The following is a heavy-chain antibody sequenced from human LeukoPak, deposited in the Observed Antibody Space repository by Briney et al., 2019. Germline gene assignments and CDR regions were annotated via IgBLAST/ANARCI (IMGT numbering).Heavy chain of an antibody. CDR2: ISGSGGST. Sequence: GGSLRLSCAASGFTFSSYSMNWVRQAPGKGLEWVSAISGSGGSTYYADSVKGRFTISRDNSKNTLYLQMNSLRAEDTAVYYCATSYCGGDCYPYYFDYWGQGTLVTVSS. CDR1: GFTFSSYS. CDR3: ATSYCGGDCYPYYFDY. V-gene: IGHV3-23*01. D-gene: IGHD2-21*02. J-gene: IGHJ4*02.